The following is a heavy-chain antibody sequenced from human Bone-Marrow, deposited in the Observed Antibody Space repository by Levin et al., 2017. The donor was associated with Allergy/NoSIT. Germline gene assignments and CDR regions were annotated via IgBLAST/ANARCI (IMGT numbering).Heavy chain of an antibody. V-gene: IGHV3-11*05. CDR2: IRSSSSYT. CDR3: ARESGQLEYYNYYGLDV. D-gene: IGHD6-13*01. CDR1: GFTISDYY. J-gene: IGHJ6*02. Sequence: LSLTCAASGFTISDYYMSWIRQAPGKGLEWVSYIRSSSSYTNHADFVEGRFTISRDNAQNSLFPQMTSLRAKDTAVYYCARESGQLEYYNYYGLDVWGQGTTVTVSS.